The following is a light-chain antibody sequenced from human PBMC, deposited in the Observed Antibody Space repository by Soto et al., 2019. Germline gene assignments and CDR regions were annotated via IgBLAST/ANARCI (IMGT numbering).Light chain of an antibody. CDR1: QSVSSSY. J-gene: IGKJ4*01. V-gene: IGKV3D-20*01. Sequence: ENVLTQSPATLSLSPGERATLSCGASQSVSSSYLAWYQQKPGLAPRILIYDASSRATGIPDRFSGSGSGTDFTLTISRLEPEDFGVYYCQQYGSSPVTFGGGT. CDR2: DAS. CDR3: QQYGSSPVT.